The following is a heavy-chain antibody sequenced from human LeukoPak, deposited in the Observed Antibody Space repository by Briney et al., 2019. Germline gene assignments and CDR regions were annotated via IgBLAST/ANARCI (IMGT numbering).Heavy chain of an antibody. D-gene: IGHD1-26*01. CDR1: GYTFTSYD. V-gene: IGHV1-8*01. CDR3: ARGRARRGSYQTRGPFDY. Sequence: ASVKVSCKASGYTFTSYDINWVRQATGQGLEWMGWMNPNSGNTGYAQKFQGRVTMTRNTSISTAYMELSSLRCEDTALYYCARGRARRGSYQTRGPFDYWGQGTLVTVSS. CDR2: MNPNSGNT. J-gene: IGHJ4*02.